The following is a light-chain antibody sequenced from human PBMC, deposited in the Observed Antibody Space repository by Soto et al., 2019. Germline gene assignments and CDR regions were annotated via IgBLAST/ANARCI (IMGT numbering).Light chain of an antibody. Sequence: DIQMSQSPSSLSAPVGDRVIITCRASQSISNHLDWYQQKPGKAPKLLIFAASTLQSGVPSRFSGSRSGPDFTLTISSLQPDDFATYYCQQSYSSPPTFGQGTKVDIK. CDR1: QSISNH. J-gene: IGKJ1*01. CDR2: AAS. V-gene: IGKV1-39*01. CDR3: QQSYSSPPT.